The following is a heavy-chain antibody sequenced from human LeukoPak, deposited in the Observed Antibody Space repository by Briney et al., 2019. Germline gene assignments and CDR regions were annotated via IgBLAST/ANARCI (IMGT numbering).Heavy chain of an antibody. CDR3: AKDRRPSLLRDLYYFDY. Sequence: GTSLRLSCAASGFTFSTYGMHWVRQAPGKGLEWVAVISYDGTNKYYADSVKGRFTISRDNSKNTLYLQMNSLRTDDTAVYFCAKDRRPSLLRDLYYFDYWGQGTLVTVSS. CDR2: ISYDGTNK. D-gene: IGHD2-15*01. V-gene: IGHV3-30*18. J-gene: IGHJ4*02. CDR1: GFTFSTYG.